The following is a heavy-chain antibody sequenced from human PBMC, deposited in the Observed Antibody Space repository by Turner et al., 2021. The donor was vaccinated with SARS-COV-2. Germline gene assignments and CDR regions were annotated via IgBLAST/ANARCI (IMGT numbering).Heavy chain of an antibody. CDR2: VSGSGGGT. CDR3: AKETLELDWYFDL. J-gene: IGHJ2*01. V-gene: IGHV3-23*01. CDR1: GFTFSSYA. D-gene: IGHD3-3*02. Sequence: EVQLLESGGGLVQPGGSLSISCAASGFTFSSYAMSWVRQAPGMGLEWVSAVSGSGGGTFYADSVKGRVTISRDNSKNTLYLQMNSLIAEDTAVYYCAKETLELDWYFDLWCRGTLVTVSS.